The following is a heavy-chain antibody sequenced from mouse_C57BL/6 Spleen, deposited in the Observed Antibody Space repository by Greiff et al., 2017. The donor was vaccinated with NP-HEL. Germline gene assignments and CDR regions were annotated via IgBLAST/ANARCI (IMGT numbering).Heavy chain of an antibody. Sequence: QVQLKESGPELVKPGASVKISCKASGYAFSSSWMNWVKQRPGKGLAWIGRIYPGDGDTNYNGKFKGKATLTADKSSRTAYLQLSCLTSEDSAVAICARHYYGAMDNGGQGTSATVAS. D-gene: IGHD1-1*01. V-gene: IGHV1-82*01. CDR3: ARHYYGAMDN. CDR1: GYAFSSSW. CDR2: IYPGDGDT. J-gene: IGHJ4*01.